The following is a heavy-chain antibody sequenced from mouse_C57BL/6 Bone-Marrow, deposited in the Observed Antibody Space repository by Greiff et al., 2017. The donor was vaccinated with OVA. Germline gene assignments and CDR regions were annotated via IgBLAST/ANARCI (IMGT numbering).Heavy chain of an antibody. D-gene: IGHD1-1*01. V-gene: IGHV1-15*01. J-gene: IGHJ2*01. CDR1: GYTFTDYE. CDR3: TRDYGIPLDY. CDR2: IDPENGGT. Sequence: VKLQESGAELVRPGASVTLSCKASGYTFTDYEMPWVKQTPVHGLEWIGAIDPENGGTAYNQKFKGKAILTADKSSSTAYMELRSLTSEDSAVYYCTRDYGIPLDYWGQGTTLTVSS.